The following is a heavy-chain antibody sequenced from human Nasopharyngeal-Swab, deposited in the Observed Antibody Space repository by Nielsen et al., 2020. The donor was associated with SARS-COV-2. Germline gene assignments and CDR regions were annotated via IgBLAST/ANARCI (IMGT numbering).Heavy chain of an antibody. J-gene: IGHJ4*02. D-gene: IGHD6-13*01. CDR2: IKPDGSEK. CDR1: GFTFSSYA. CDR3: AKAHGNSWYSSLDY. Sequence: GESLKISCAASGFTFSSYAMSWVRQAPGKGLEWVANIKPDGSEKYYVDSVKGRFTISRDNARNSLFLQMDSLRVEDTAVYYCAKAHGNSWYSSLDYWGQGTLVTVSS. V-gene: IGHV3-7*03.